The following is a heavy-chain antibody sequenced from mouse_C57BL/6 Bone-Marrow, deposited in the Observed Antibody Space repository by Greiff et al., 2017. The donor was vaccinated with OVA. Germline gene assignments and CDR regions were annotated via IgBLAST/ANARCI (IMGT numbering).Heavy chain of an antibody. CDR2: IYPGDGDT. V-gene: IGHV1-80*01. CDR3: AREPPTVVEGTWFAY. D-gene: IGHD1-1*01. Sequence: QVQLQQSGAELVKPGASVKISCKASGYAFSSYWMNWVKQRPGKGLEWIGQIYPGDGDTNYNGKFKGKATLTADKSSSTAYMQLSSLTSEDSAVYFCAREPPTVVEGTWFAYWGQGTLVTVSA. J-gene: IGHJ3*01. CDR1: GYAFSSYW.